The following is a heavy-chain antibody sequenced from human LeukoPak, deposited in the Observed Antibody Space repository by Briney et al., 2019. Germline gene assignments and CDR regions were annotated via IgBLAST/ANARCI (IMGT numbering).Heavy chain of an antibody. CDR1: GFTFTSSA. CDR2: IVVGSGNT. J-gene: IGHJ4*02. D-gene: IGHD3-22*01. V-gene: IGHV1-58*02. Sequence: SVKVSCKASGFTFTSSAMHWVRQARGQRLEWIGWIVVGSGNTNYAQKFQERVTITRDMSTSTAYMELSSLRSEDTAVYYCAALYYDSPPFDYWGQGXLVTVSS. CDR3: AALYYDSPPFDY.